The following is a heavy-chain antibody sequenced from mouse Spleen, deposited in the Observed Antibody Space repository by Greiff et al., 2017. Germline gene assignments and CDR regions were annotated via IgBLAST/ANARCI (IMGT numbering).Heavy chain of an antibody. CDR3: ASHYGYDGGYAMDY. CDR2: INPNNGGT. Sequence: EVQLQQSGPELVKPGASVKISCKASGYTFTDYYMNWVKQSHGKSLEWIGDINPNNGGTSYNQKFKGKATLTVDKSSSTAYMELRSLTSEDSAVYYCASHYGYDGGYAMDYWGQGTSVTVSS. J-gene: IGHJ4*01. V-gene: IGHV1-26*01. CDR1: GYTFTDYY. D-gene: IGHD2-2*01.